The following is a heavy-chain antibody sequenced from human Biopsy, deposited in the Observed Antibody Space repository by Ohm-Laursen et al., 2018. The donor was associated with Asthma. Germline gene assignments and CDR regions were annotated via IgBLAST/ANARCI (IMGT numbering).Heavy chain of an antibody. D-gene: IGHD2-2*01. V-gene: IGHV1-69*13. Sequence: SVKVSCKSLGGTFNTYVIGWVPQAPGQGLEWLGGINSFFGTTTYPQKFQDRVTITADDSTSTVYMELSSLRSEDTAVYYCARKAGSCISRTCYSLDFWGQGTLVTVSS. J-gene: IGHJ4*02. CDR2: INSFFGTT. CDR1: GGTFNTYV. CDR3: ARKAGSCISRTCYSLDF.